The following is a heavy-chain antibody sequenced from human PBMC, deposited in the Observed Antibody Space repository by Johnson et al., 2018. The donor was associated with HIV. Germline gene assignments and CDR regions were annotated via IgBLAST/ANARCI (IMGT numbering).Heavy chain of an antibody. J-gene: IGHJ3*02. CDR3: AKEVKGHDAFDI. D-gene: IGHD4-23*01. CDR2: ISWDGGST. CDR1: GFTFDDYG. Sequence: QLVESGGGVVRPGGSLRLSCAASGFTFDDYGMHWVRQDSGKGLEWVSLISWDGGSTYYAESVKGRFTISRDNSKNSLYLQMNSLRTDDTALYYCAKEVKGHDAFDIWGQGTMVTVSS. V-gene: IGHV3-43*01.